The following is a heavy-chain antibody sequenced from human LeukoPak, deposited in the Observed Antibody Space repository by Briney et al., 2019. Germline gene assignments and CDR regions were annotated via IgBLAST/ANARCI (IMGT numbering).Heavy chain of an antibody. D-gene: IGHD5-18*01. Sequence: GGSLRLSCAASGFTFSNYGMHWVRQAPGKGLEWVAFIRTDGNDKYYADSVKGRFTISRDNSKNSLYLQMNSLRAEDTAVYYCARAITNYGYIFDYWGQGTLVTVSS. CDR1: GFTFSNYG. V-gene: IGHV3-30*02. CDR2: IRTDGNDK. J-gene: IGHJ4*02. CDR3: ARAITNYGYIFDY.